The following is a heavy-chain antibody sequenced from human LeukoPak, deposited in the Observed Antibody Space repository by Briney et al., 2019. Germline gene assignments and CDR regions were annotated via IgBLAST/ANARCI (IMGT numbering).Heavy chain of an antibody. CDR1: GGSISSSSYY. D-gene: IGHD6-13*01. CDR2: IYYSGST. Sequence: SETLSLTCTVSGGSISSSSYYWGWIRQPPGKGLEWIGSIYYSGSTYYNPSLKSRVTISVDTSKNQFSLKLSSVTAADTAVYYCAISSSWYLHYYYYMDVWGKGTTVTVSS. CDR3: AISSSWYLHYYYYMDV. J-gene: IGHJ6*03. V-gene: IGHV4-39*07.